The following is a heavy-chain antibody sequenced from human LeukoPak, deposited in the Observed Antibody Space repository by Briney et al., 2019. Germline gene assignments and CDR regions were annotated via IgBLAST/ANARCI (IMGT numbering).Heavy chain of an antibody. D-gene: IGHD3-3*01. J-gene: IGHJ4*02. V-gene: IGHV4-39*01. CDR1: GASINSGTYY. Sequence: SETLSLTCTVSGASINSGTYYWGWVRQPPGKGLEWIGTFSYSGNIYYNPSLKSRVTISVDMSKNQFSLELTSVTAADTAVYYCARGTIFGVVRYFDYWGQGTLVTVSS. CDR3: ARGTIFGVVRYFDY. CDR2: FSYSGNI.